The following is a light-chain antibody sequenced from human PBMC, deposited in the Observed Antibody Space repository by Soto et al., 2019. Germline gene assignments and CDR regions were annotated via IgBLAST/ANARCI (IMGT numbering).Light chain of an antibody. CDR3: AAWDDSLNGVV. Sequence: QSVLTQPPSASGTPGQRVTISCSGSGSNIGSNTVNWYQQLPGTAPKLLIYSNNQRPSGVPDRFSGSKSGTSASLAISGLQSEDEADYYCAAWDDSLNGVVFGGGTKLTVL. J-gene: IGLJ2*01. V-gene: IGLV1-44*01. CDR2: SNN. CDR1: GSNIGSNT.